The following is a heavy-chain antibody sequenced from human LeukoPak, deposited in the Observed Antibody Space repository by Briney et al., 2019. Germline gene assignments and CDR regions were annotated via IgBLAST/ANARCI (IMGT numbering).Heavy chain of an antibody. CDR2: VNPDSGNT. J-gene: IGHJ4*02. V-gene: IGHV1-8*01. Sequence: GASVKVSCKASGYTFTNYDINWVRQATGQGLEWMGWVNPDSGNTGYAQKFQGRVTMTRDTSISTAYMELSSLRSEDTAVYYCARVRTAMDKPFDYWGQGTLVTVSS. D-gene: IGHD5-18*01. CDR3: ARVRTAMDKPFDY. CDR1: GYTFTNYD.